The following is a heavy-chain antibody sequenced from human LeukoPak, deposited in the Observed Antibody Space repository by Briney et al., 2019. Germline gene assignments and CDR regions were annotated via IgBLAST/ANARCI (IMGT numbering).Heavy chain of an antibody. CDR3: ARGSGRAAAGYYGMDV. Sequence: GGSLRLSCAASGFTFSSYGVHWVRQAPGQGLEWVAVTWYDGSNKYYADSVKGRFTISRDNSKNTLYLQMNTLTAEDTAVYYCARGSGRAAAGYYGMDVWGQGTTVTVSS. V-gene: IGHV3-33*01. CDR1: GFTFSSYG. J-gene: IGHJ6*02. D-gene: IGHD6-13*01. CDR2: TWYDGSNK.